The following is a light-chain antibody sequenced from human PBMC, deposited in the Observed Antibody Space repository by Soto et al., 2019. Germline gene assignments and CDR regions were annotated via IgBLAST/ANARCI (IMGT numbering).Light chain of an antibody. J-gene: IGKJ1*01. V-gene: IGKV1-5*01. CDR1: ESLIGW. Sequence: DIQLTQSPSTLSASVGDTVTISCRASESLIGWLAWYQQRPGSAPKLLIYDASSLEGGVPSRFTGDGSWTEFSLTIASLQPDDFGTYYCQQYKSYPWTFGQGTKVDLK. CDR2: DAS. CDR3: QQYKSYPWT.